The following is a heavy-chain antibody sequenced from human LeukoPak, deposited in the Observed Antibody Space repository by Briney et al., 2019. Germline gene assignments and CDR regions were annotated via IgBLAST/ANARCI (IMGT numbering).Heavy chain of an antibody. J-gene: IGHJ4*02. CDR2: IYPGDSDT. CDR1: GYCFTYYW. V-gene: IGHV5-51*01. CDR3: ARRGDSRDIDY. Sequence: GESPKIFCSGSGYCFTYYWIGWVRQMPGKGLEWMGIIYPGDSDTRYSPSFQGQVTISADKSISTAYLQWSSLKAADTAMYYCARRGDSRDIDYWGQGTLVTVSS. D-gene: IGHD2-21*02.